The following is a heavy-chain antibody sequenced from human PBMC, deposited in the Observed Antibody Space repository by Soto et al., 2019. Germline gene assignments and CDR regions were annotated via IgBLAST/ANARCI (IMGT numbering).Heavy chain of an antibody. V-gene: IGHV3-23*01. J-gene: IGHJ6*03. D-gene: IGHD2-15*01. Sequence: GGVPRHSCAGPGFTFWSYSLRWGRPAPREGVGGGVAFSGSGGSTYYADSVKGRFTISRDNSKNTLYLQMNSLRAEDTAVYYCAKGRCSGGSCYSGSFSYYYYMDVWGKGTTVTVSS. CDR1: GFTFWSYS. CDR3: AKGRCSGGSCYSGSFSYYYYMDV. CDR2: FSGSGGST.